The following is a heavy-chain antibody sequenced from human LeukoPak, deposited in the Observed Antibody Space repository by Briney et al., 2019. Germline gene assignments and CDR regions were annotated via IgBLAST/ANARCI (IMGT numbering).Heavy chain of an antibody. D-gene: IGHD3-10*01. CDR2: IDDSGNT. Sequence: SETLSLTCTVSGGSISRYYWSWIRRPPGKGLEWVGYIDDSGNTNYNPSLKSQVTISVDKSKNQFSLKLSFVTAADTAMYYCARSDYHNSGSHTVFDAFDIWGQGTRVTVSS. V-gene: IGHV4-59*01. CDR1: GGSISRYY. CDR3: ARSDYHNSGSHTVFDAFDI. J-gene: IGHJ3*02.